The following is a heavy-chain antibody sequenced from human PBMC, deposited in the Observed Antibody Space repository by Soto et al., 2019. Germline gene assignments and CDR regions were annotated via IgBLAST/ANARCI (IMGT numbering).Heavy chain of an antibody. V-gene: IGHV3-48*02. D-gene: IGHD3-10*01. J-gene: IGHJ4*02. Sequence: PGGSLRLSCAASGFTFSSYSMNWVRQSPGKGLEWVSYISSSSSTIYYADSVKGRFTISRDNAKNSLYLQMNSLRDEDTAVYYCARTSPTITMVRGVLAAFDYWGQGTLVTVSS. CDR1: GFTFSSYS. CDR2: ISSSSSTI. CDR3: ARTSPTITMVRGVLAAFDY.